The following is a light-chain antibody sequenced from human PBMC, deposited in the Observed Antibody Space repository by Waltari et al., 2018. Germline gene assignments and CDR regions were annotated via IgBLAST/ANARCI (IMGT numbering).Light chain of an antibody. CDR2: SND. CDR1: SSNIGGDT. V-gene: IGLV1-44*01. Sequence: QSVLTQPPSASGTPGQRVTISCSGSSSNIGGDTVNWYQQLPGTAPKVLIYSNDGRPSGVPDRFSGSTSGTSAYLTISGLQSEDEADYYCAAWDDSLSGRVFGGGTKLTVL. J-gene: IGLJ3*02. CDR3: AAWDDSLSGRV.